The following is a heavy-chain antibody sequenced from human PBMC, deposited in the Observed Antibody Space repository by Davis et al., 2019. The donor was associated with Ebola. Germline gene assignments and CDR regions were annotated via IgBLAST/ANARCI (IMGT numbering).Heavy chain of an antibody. CDR1: GASISSYY. V-gene: IGHV4-59*08. J-gene: IGHJ4*02. D-gene: IGHD1-14*01. CDR3: ASTGSY. CDR2: IHYSGST. Sequence: MPGGSLRLSCTVSGASISSYYWSWIRQPPGKGLEWIGYIHYSGSTNYSPSLKSRVTISVDTSKNQFSLKLSSVTAADTAVYYCASTGSYWGQGTLVTVSS.